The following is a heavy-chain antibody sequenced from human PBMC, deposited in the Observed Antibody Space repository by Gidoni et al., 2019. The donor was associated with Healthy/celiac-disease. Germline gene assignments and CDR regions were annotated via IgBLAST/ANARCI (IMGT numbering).Heavy chain of an antibody. CDR1: GFTFSSYS. CDR3: ARDPATLARSPNGYYGMDV. CDR2: ISSSSSYI. V-gene: IGHV3-21*01. J-gene: IGHJ6*02. Sequence: EVQLVESGGGLVKPGGSLRLSCAASGFTFSSYSMNWVRQAPGKGLEWVSSISSSSSYIYYADSVKGRFTISRDNAKNSLYLQMNSLRAEDTAVYYCARDPATLARSPNGYYGMDVWGQGTTVTVSS. D-gene: IGHD1-26*01.